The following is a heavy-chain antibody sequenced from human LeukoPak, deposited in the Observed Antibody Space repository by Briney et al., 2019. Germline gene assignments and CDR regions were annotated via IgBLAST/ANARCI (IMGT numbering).Heavy chain of an antibody. J-gene: IGHJ3*02. CDR3: AREMDYYDSSGSDAFDI. D-gene: IGHD3-22*01. CDR2: IYYSGST. Sequence: SETLSLTCTVSGGSISGSSYYWGWIRQPPGKGLEWIGSIYYSGSTYYNPSLKSRVTISVDTSKNQFSLKLSSVTAADTAVYYCAREMDYYDSSGSDAFDIWGQGTMVTVSS. V-gene: IGHV4-39*07. CDR1: GGSISGSSYY.